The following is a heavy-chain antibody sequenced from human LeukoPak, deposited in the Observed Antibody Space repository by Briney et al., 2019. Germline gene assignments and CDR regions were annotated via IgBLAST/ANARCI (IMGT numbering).Heavy chain of an antibody. CDR3: ARVPRSYYYYYYMDV. J-gene: IGHJ6*03. CDR2: IYYSGSS. V-gene: IGHV4-59*01. CDR1: GGSISGYH. Sequence: SETLSLTCNVSGGSISGYHWSWIRQPPGKGLEWLGYIYYSGSSNYNPSLKSRVTMSADTSKNQFSLKLSSVTAADTAVYYCARVPRSYYYYYYMDVWGKGTTGTVSS.